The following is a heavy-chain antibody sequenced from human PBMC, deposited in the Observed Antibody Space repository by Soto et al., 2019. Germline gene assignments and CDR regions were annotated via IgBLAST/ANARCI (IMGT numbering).Heavy chain of an antibody. D-gene: IGHD6-6*01. V-gene: IGHV4-59*02. CDR1: GGSVSNSD. J-gene: IGHJ4*02. Sequence: XTLSLPCTVSGGSVSNSDWSWIRQPPGKGLEWIGYIYYSGSTNYNPSLKSRVTISRDTSKTQFSLKLSSVNAAASAVYYCARSDETARPFSATDYYFDYWGQGTLVTVSS. CDR3: ARSDETARPFSATDYYFDY. CDR2: IYYSGST.